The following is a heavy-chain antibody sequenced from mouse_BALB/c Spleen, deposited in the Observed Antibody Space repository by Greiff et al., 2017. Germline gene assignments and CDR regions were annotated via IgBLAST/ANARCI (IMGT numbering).Heavy chain of an antibody. J-gene: IGHJ2*01. Sequence: VQLQQSGPELVKPGASVRISCKASGYTFTSYYIHWVKQRPGQGLEWIGWIYPGNVNTKYNEKFKGKATLTADKSSSTAYMQLSSLTSEDSAVYFCARDYGNYGDYFDYWGQGTTLTVSS. D-gene: IGHD2-1*01. CDR1: GYTFTSYY. V-gene: IGHV1S56*01. CDR2: IYPGNVNT. CDR3: ARDYGNYGDYFDY.